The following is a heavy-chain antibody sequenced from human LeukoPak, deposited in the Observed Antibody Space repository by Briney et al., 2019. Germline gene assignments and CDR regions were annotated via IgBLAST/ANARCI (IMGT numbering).Heavy chain of an antibody. CDR2: ISGSGNDI. Sequence: GGSLRLSCATSGFIFSGYYMSWIRQAPGKGPEWVSYISGSGNDISYADSVKGRFTISRDNAKKSLYLQMNSLRPEDTAMYYCAKSDSAGSTYALDIWGQGTLVTVSS. J-gene: IGHJ3*02. CDR3: AKSDSAGSTYALDI. D-gene: IGHD1-1*01. V-gene: IGHV3-11*01. CDR1: GFIFSGYY.